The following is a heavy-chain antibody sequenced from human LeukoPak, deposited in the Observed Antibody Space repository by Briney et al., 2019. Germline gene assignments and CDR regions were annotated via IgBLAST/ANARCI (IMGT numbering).Heavy chain of an antibody. CDR3: ARGALVVGATRPIDY. Sequence: GASVKVSCKASVYTFTSYGISWVRQAPGQGLEWMGWISAYNGNTNYAQKLQGRVTMTTDTSTSTAYMELRSLRSDDTAVYYCARGALVVGATRPIDYWGQGTLVTVSS. J-gene: IGHJ4*02. CDR2: ISAYNGNT. CDR1: VYTFTSYG. V-gene: IGHV1-18*01. D-gene: IGHD1-26*01.